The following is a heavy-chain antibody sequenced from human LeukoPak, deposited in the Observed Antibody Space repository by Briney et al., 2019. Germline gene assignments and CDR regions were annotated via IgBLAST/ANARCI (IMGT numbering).Heavy chain of an antibody. CDR2: VYSSGTT. CDR3: ARGTPMVRGAALFFDY. Sequence: SETLSLTCIVSGGSISSYYWNWIRQPAGKGLEWIVRVYSSGTTDYNPSLKSRVTISLDKSKNHFSLKLTSVTAADTAVYFCARGTPMVRGAALFFDYWARESWSPSPQ. J-gene: IGHJ4*02. V-gene: IGHV4-4*07. CDR1: GGSISSYY. D-gene: IGHD3-10*01.